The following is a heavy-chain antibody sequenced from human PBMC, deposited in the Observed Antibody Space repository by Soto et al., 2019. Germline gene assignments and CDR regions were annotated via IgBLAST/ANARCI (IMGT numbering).Heavy chain of an antibody. CDR2: IYYSGST. CDR1: GGSISRGGYY. J-gene: IGHJ6*02. Sequence: QVQLQESGPGLVKPSQTLSPTCTVSGGSISRGGYYWSWIRQHPGKGLEWIGYIYYSGSTYYNPSLKSRVTISVDTSKNQFSLKLSSVSAADTAVYYCARTIYRGYSSGNDYYYYYGRDVWGQGTTVTVSS. D-gene: IGHD6-19*01. V-gene: IGHV4-31*03. CDR3: ARTIYRGYSSGNDYYYYYGRDV.